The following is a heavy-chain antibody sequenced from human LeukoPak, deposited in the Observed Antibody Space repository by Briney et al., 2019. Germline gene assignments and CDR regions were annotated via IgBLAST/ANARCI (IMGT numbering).Heavy chain of an antibody. CDR3: AKGHAAQYSSRWYNQYYFDL. V-gene: IGHV3-9*01. D-gene: IGHD6-13*01. CDR2: ISLDSGDI. J-gene: IGHJ4*02. Sequence: LSLTCAVSGGSISSGSYSWSWVRQAPGKGLEWVSGISLDSGDIGYADSVKGRFSISRDNAKNSLHLQMDSLRPEDTAFYYCAKGHAAQYSSRWYNQYYFDLWGQGTLVTVSS. CDR1: GGSISSGSYS.